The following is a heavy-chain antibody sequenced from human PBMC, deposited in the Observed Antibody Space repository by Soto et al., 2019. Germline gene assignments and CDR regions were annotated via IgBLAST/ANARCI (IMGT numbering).Heavy chain of an antibody. D-gene: IGHD6-13*01. J-gene: IGHJ4*02. V-gene: IGHV1-8*01. CDR1: GYTFTSYD. CDR2: MNPNSGNT. Sequence: QVQLVQSGADGKKPGASVKVSCKASGYTFTSYDINWVRQATGQGLEWMGWMNPNSGNTGYAQKFQDRVTMTRNTSISTAYMELSSLRSEDTAVYYCARRKEYSSSGYLHYWGQGTLVTVSS. CDR3: ARRKEYSSSGYLHY.